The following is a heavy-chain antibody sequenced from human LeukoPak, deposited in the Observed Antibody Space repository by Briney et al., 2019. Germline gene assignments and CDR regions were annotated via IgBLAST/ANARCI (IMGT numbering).Heavy chain of an antibody. D-gene: IGHD1-26*01. CDR1: GYTLTELS. Sequence: SVKVSCKVSGYTLTELSMHWVRQAPGKGREWMGGFDPEDGETIYAQKLKGTFTITTATSTSTAYMELRSLRSDATAVYYCARRGVGATLDYWGQGTLVTVSS. CDR3: ARRGVGATLDY. CDR2: FDPEDGET. V-gene: IGHV1-24*01. J-gene: IGHJ4*02.